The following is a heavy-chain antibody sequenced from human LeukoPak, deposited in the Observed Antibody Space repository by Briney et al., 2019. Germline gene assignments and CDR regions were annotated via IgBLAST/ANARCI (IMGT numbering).Heavy chain of an antibody. Sequence: SQTLSLTCTVSGDSISSGDYYWSWIRQPAGKGLEWIGRISSSGSTNYNPSLKSRVTISVDTSKNQFSLKLSSVTAADTAVYYCARENRALLWFGESRWFDPWGQGTLVTVSS. CDR2: ISSSGST. CDR1: GDSISSGDYY. CDR3: ARENRALLWFGESRWFDP. D-gene: IGHD3-10*01. V-gene: IGHV4-61*02. J-gene: IGHJ5*02.